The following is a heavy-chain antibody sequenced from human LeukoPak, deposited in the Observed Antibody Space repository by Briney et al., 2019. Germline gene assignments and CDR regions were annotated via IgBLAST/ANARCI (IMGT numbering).Heavy chain of an antibody. CDR1: GFTFSSYS. Sequence: GGPLRLSCAASGFTFSSYSMNWVRQAPGKGLEWVSSISSSGSYIYYADSVKGRFTISRDNANKSLYLQLNSLRAEDTAVYFCAREPIYGLNFDYWGKGTLVTVSS. J-gene: IGHJ4*02. CDR3: AREPIYGLNFDY. V-gene: IGHV3-21*01. D-gene: IGHD2/OR15-2a*01. CDR2: ISSSGSYI.